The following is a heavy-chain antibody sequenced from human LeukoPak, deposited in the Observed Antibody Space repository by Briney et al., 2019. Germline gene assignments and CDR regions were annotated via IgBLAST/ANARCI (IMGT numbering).Heavy chain of an antibody. CDR1: GYRFSTYW. J-gene: IGHJ3*02. V-gene: IGHV5-51*01. Sequence: GESLKISCKGSGYRFSTYWIGWGRQMPGKGLEWMGIIYPGDSDTRYSPTFQGQVTISADKSISTAYLQWSSLRASDTAMYYCARHASAFDIWGQGTMVTVSS. CDR2: IYPGDSDT. D-gene: IGHD6-6*01. CDR3: ARHASAFDI.